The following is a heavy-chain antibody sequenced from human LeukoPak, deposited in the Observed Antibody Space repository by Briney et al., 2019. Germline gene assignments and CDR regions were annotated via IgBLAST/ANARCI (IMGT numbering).Heavy chain of an antibody. CDR1: GLIFSRYW. CDR3: VRDFGESSGYYFDY. D-gene: IGHD3-22*01. CDR2: INGDGSTL. V-gene: IGHV3-74*01. Sequence: GGSLRLSCAASGLIFSRYWMHWVRQAPGKGLVWVSRINGDGSTLSYADSVKGRFTISRDNAKNTLYLQMNSLRAEDTAVYYCVRDFGESSGYYFDYWGQGTLVTVSS. J-gene: IGHJ4*02.